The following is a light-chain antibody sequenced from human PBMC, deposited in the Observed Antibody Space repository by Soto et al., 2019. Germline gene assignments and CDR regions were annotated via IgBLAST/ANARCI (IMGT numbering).Light chain of an antibody. V-gene: IGKV3-20*01. Sequence: EIVLTQSPGTLSLSPGERATLSCRASQSVSSSYLAWYQHKPGQAPRLLISGTSSRATGIPDRFSGSGAGTDFTLTISRLEPEDFAVSYCQQYGTTPWTFGQRTKVDIK. CDR3: QQYGTTPWT. CDR1: QSVSSSY. J-gene: IGKJ1*01. CDR2: GTS.